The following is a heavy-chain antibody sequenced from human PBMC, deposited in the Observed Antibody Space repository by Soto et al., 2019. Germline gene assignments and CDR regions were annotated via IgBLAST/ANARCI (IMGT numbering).Heavy chain of an antibody. J-gene: IGHJ6*02. CDR3: ARTRSFTLGFYYDGMDV. CDR2: IYPGDYDN. CDR1: GYSFAIYW. V-gene: IGHV5-51*01. D-gene: IGHD6-6*01. Sequence: GESLKISCQGSGYSFAIYWIGWVRQMPGTYLEWIGIIYPGDYDNRYSPSFQGHVTISADKSLRTAYLQRTSLKASDTALYYCARTRSFTLGFYYDGMDVCGQGTTVTVSS.